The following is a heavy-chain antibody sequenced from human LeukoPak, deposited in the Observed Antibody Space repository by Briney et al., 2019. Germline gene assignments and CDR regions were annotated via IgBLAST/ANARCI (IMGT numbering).Heavy chain of an antibody. Sequence: GASVKVSCKASGYTFTDYFIQWVRQAPGQGLEWMGWTIPKSGVTHYAQKFQGRVTMTRDTSISTAYMELSRLTSDDTAVYYCARAGQLDYWGQGTLVTVSS. CDR2: TIPKSGVT. CDR3: ARAGQLDY. D-gene: IGHD1-1*01. J-gene: IGHJ4*02. V-gene: IGHV1-2*02. CDR1: GYTFTDYF.